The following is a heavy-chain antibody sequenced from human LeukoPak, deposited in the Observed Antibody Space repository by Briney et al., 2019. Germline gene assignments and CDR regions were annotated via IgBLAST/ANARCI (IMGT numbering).Heavy chain of an antibody. V-gene: IGHV1-69*05. Sequence: ASVKVSCKASGGTFSSYAISWVRQAPGQGLEWMGRIIPIFGTANYAQKFQGRVTITTDESTSTAYMELSSLGSEDTAVYYCARDHYYYYYMDVWGKGTTVTVSS. J-gene: IGHJ6*03. CDR2: IIPIFGTA. CDR3: ARDHYYYYYMDV. CDR1: GGTFSSYA.